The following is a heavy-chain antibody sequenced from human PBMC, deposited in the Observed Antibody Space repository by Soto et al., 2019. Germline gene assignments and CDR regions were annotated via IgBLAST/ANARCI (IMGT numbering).Heavy chain of an antibody. V-gene: IGHV3-15*01. CDR2: IKSKTDGGTT. D-gene: IGHD3-22*01. CDR1: GFTFSNAW. CDR3: TTVQYYYDSSGYYYSDY. Sequence: PGGSLRLSCAAPGFTFSNAWMSWVRQAPGKGLEWVGRIKSKTDGGTTDYAAPVKGRFTISRDDSKNTLYLQMNSLKTEDTAVYYCTTVQYYYDSSGYYYSDYWGQGTLVTVSS. J-gene: IGHJ4*02.